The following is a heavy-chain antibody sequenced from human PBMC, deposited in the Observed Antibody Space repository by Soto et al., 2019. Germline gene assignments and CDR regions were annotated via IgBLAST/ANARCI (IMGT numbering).Heavy chain of an antibody. CDR2: ITAYNANT. CDR1: GYTFTCEG. CDR3: ARTTPVVPAAISPVQY. V-gene: IGHV1-18*01. D-gene: IGHD2-2*01. Sequence: AAGKVSCKASGYTFTCEGISWVRQARGQGLEWMACITAYNANTNYAQTLQGRVTMTTDTSTSTAYLQLSSLRSDDTAVYYCARTTPVVPAAISPVQYWGQGTLVTVSS. J-gene: IGHJ4*02.